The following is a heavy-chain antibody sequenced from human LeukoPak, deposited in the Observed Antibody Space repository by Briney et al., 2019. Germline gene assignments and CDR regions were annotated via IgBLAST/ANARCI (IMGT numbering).Heavy chain of an antibody. CDR2: ITSGSNYI. CDR1: GFTFDDYA. Sequence: GGSLRLSCAASGFTFDDYAMHWIRQAPGKGLEWVASITSGSNYIYYTDSVKGRFTISRDNAKNSLFLQMNSLRAEDTAVFYCARGVSGYFDSSGRHYWGQGTLVTVSS. V-gene: IGHV3-21*01. D-gene: IGHD3-22*01. J-gene: IGHJ4*02. CDR3: ARGVSGYFDSSGRHY.